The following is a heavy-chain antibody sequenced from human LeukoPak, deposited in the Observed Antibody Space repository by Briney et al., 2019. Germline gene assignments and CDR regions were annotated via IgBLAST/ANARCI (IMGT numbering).Heavy chain of an antibody. CDR1: GGSISSYY. CDR2: IYYSGST. D-gene: IGHD4-23*01. J-gene: IGHJ4*02. CDR3: ARVRWPYIPFDY. Sequence: SETLSLTCTVSGGSISSYYWSWIRQPPGKELEWIGYIYYSGSTNYNPSLKSRVTISVDTSKNQFSLKLSSVTAADTAVYYCARVRWPYIPFDYWGQGTLVTVSS. V-gene: IGHV4-59*01.